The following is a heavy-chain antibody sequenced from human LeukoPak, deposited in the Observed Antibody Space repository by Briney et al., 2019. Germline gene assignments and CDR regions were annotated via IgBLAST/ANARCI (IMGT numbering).Heavy chain of an antibody. J-gene: IGHJ4*02. Sequence: GGSLRLSCAASGFTFSSYAVSWVRHAPGKGLEWVSAISGSGASTYYADSVKGRFTISRDNSKNTLYLQMNSLRAEDTAVYYCAKPQLVRGDFDYWGQGTLVTVSS. D-gene: IGHD6-13*01. CDR2: ISGSGAST. CDR1: GFTFSSYA. V-gene: IGHV3-23*01. CDR3: AKPQLVRGDFDY.